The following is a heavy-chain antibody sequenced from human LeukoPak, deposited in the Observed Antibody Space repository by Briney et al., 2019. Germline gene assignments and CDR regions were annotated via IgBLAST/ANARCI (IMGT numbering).Heavy chain of an antibody. J-gene: IGHJ5*02. Sequence: ASVKVSCKVSGYTLTELSMHWVRQAPGKGLEWMGGFDPEDGETIYAQKLQGRVTMTTDTSTSTAYMELRSLRSDDMAVYYCARDQVVGYYDSSGYFDIDPWGQGTLVTVSS. CDR3: ARDQVVGYYDSSGYFDIDP. CDR2: FDPEDGET. CDR1: GYTLTELS. D-gene: IGHD3-22*01. V-gene: IGHV1-24*01.